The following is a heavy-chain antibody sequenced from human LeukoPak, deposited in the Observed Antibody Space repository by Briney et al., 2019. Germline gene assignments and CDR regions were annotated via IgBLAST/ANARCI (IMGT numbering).Heavy chain of an antibody. Sequence: GASVQVSCKASGYTFTDYYMHWVRQAPGQGLEWMGSINPNNGGTNSAQRFQGRVTMTRDTSNATAYMDLSSLRSDDTAVYYCARGGPSQVATVYWFFDLWGRGTLVTVSS. V-gene: IGHV1-2*02. CDR1: GYTFTDYY. D-gene: IGHD5-12*01. CDR2: INPNNGGT. CDR3: ARGGPSQVATVYWFFDL. J-gene: IGHJ2*01.